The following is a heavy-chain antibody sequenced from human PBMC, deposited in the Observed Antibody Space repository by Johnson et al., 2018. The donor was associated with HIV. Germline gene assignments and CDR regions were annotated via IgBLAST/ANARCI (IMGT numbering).Heavy chain of an antibody. CDR2: IGIAGDT. J-gene: IGHJ3*02. CDR3: ARRGTSSSSGLHAFDI. D-gene: IGHD6-6*01. CDR1: GFTFSMYD. V-gene: IGHV3-13*01. Sequence: EQLVESGGGLVQPGGSLRLSCAASGFTFSMYDIHWVRQTTGKGLEWVSGIGIAGDTYYADSVQGRLTITRDNSKNTLYVQMNSLRAEDTAVYYCARRGTSSSSGLHAFDIWGQGTMVTVSS.